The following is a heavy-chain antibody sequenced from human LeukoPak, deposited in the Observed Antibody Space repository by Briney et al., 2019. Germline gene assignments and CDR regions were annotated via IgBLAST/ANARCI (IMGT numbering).Heavy chain of an antibody. V-gene: IGHV1-24*01. J-gene: IGHJ5*02. CDR1: GYTLTELS. CDR2: FYPEDGET. D-gene: IGHD3-22*01. Sequence: ASVKVSCKVSGYTLTELSMHWVRQAPGKGLEWMGGFYPEDGETIYAQKFQGRVTMTEDTSTDTAYMELSSLRSEDTAVYYCATALYYYDSSGYYLNWFDPWGQGTLVTVSS. CDR3: ATALYYYDSSGYYLNWFDP.